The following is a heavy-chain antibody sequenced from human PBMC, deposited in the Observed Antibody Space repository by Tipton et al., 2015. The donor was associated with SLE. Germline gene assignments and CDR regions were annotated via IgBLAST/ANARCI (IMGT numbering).Heavy chain of an antibody. CDR2: ISSNGGST. J-gene: IGHJ3*02. D-gene: IGHD6-19*01. CDR1: GFTFSSYA. V-gene: IGHV3-64D*08. Sequence: SLRLSCSASGFTFSSYAMHWVRQAPGKGLEYVSAISSNGGSTYYADSVKGRFTIPRDNSKNTLYLQMSSLRAEDTAVYYCVKVRIAVAYAFDIWGQGTMVTASS. CDR3: VKVRIAVAYAFDI.